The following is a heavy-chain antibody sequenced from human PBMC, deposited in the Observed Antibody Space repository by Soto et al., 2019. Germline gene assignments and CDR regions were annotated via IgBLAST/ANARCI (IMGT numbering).Heavy chain of an antibody. V-gene: IGHV1-2*02. J-gene: IGHJ6*02. Sequence: AASVKVSCKASGYTFTGYYMHWVRQAPGQGLEWMGWIHPNRGGTNYAQKFQGRVTMTRDTSISTAYMELSRLRSDDTAVYYCAGRRPFGGGIVNNDDYYYGMDVWGQGTTVTVSS. CDR1: GYTFTGYY. CDR3: AGRRPFGGGIVNNDDYYYGMDV. D-gene: IGHD3-16*02. CDR2: IHPNRGGT.